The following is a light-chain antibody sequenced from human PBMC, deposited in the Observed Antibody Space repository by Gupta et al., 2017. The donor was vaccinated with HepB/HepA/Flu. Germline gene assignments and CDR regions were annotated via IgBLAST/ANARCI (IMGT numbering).Light chain of an antibody. CDR3: QVCDSGSYRHG. CDR2: DDS. V-gene: IGLV3-21*03. Sequence: SYVLTQPPSVSVAPGKTATITCGGDNIGSNSVHWYQQKPGLAPVLVVYDDSDRPSGIPERFSGSNSGNTATLTISRVEVGDEADYYCQVCDSGSYRHGFGGGTKLTVL. J-gene: IGLJ2*01. CDR1: NIGSNS.